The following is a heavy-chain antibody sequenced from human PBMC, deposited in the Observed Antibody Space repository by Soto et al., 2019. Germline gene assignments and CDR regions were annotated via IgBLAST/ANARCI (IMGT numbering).Heavy chain of an antibody. CDR2: ISGYNGDT. Sequence: QGHLVQSGAEVKKPGTSVKVSCKASGYTFTRYGISWVRQAPGQGLEWMGWISGYNGDTNYAQNLQGRVTMTIDTATSTAYMELRSLTSDDTALYYCAKNGQPPYYYYGLDVWGQGTTVTVSS. V-gene: IGHV1-18*01. D-gene: IGHD2-8*01. J-gene: IGHJ6*02. CDR3: AKNGQPPYYYYGLDV. CDR1: GYTFTRYG.